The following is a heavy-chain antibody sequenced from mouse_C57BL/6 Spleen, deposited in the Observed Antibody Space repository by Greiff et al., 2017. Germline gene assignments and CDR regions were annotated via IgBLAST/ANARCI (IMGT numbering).Heavy chain of an antibody. CDR3: AIKRVSTRVAPFDY. CDR1: GYTFTDYN. Sequence: EVQLQQSGPELVKPGASVQLPCSASGYTFTDYNMYWVKQSHGKSLEWMGDIIPNNGGNIYNQKFKGKATFTIDKSTNTAYMALRSLTSYYTAVDNCAIKRVSTRVAPFDYWGRGTTLTVSA. D-gene: IGHD1-1*01. CDR2: IIPNNGGN. J-gene: IGHJ2*01. V-gene: IGHV1-18*01.